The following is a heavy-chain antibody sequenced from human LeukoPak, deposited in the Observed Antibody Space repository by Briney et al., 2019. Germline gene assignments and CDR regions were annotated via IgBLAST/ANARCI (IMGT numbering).Heavy chain of an antibody. CDR2: ISASSIYI. CDR3: ARVESGSGYDLYIDY. V-gene: IGHV3-21*01. Sequence: GGSLRLSCAASGFTFYRYTMNWVRQAPGKGLEWVASISASSIYINYADSVEGRFTISRDNAKSSLYLEMNSLRAEDTAVYYCARVESGSGYDLYIDYWGQGTLVAVSS. D-gene: IGHD5-12*01. J-gene: IGHJ4*02. CDR1: GFTFYRYT.